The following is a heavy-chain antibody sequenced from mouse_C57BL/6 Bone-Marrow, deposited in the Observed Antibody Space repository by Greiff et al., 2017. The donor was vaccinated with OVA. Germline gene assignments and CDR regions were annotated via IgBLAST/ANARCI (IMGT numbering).Heavy chain of an antibody. CDR2: IHPNSGST. CDR3: ARRGDGYLFAY. V-gene: IGHV1-64*01. CDR1: GYTFTSYW. Sequence: QVHVKQPGAELVKPGASVKLSCKASGYTFTSYWMHWVKQRPGQGLEWIGMIHPNSGSTNYNEKFKSKATLTVDKSSSTAYMQLSSLTSEDSAVYYCARRGDGYLFAYWGQGTLVTVSA. J-gene: IGHJ3*01. D-gene: IGHD2-3*01.